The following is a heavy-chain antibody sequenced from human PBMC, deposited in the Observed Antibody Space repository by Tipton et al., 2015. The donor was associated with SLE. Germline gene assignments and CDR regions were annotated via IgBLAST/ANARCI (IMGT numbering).Heavy chain of an antibody. D-gene: IGHD1-26*01. CDR2: IYYSGST. CDR3: ARDHGGGAQDNWFDP. V-gene: IGHV4-39*07. J-gene: IGHJ5*02. Sequence: TLSLTCTVSGGSISSSSYYWGWIRQPPGKGLEWIGSIYYSGSTYYNPSLKSRVTISVDTSKNQFSLKLSSVTAADTAMYYCARDHGGGAQDNWFDPWGQGTLVTVSS. CDR1: GGSISSSSYY.